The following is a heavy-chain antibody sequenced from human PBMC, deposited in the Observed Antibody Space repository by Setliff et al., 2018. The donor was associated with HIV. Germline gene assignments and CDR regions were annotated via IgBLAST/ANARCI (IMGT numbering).Heavy chain of an antibody. Sequence: GASVKVSCKASVGTFSSYAINWVRQAPGQGLEWMGGIIPVFDTANYAQKFQGRVTLTADESTSTSSMELSRLGSEDTAVYYCARVNGGNSPYYFDSWGQGTLVTVSS. D-gene: IGHD4-17*01. V-gene: IGHV1-69*13. CDR2: IIPVFDTA. CDR1: VGTFSSYA. J-gene: IGHJ4*02. CDR3: ARVNGGNSPYYFDS.